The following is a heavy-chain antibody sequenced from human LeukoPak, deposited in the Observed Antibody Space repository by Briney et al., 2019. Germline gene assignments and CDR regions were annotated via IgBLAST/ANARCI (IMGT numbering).Heavy chain of an antibody. D-gene: IGHD6-13*01. V-gene: IGHV3-74*01. Sequence: GGSLRLSCAASGFTFSSYSMNWVRQAPGKGLVWVSRINSDGRSTSYADSVKGRFTISRDNAKNTLYLQMNSLRAEDTAVYYCARVGSSWHYFDYWGQGTPVTVSS. J-gene: IGHJ4*02. CDR3: ARVGSSWHYFDY. CDR1: GFTFSSYS. CDR2: INSDGRST.